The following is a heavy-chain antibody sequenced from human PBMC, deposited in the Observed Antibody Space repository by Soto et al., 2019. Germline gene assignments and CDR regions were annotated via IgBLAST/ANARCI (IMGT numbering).Heavy chain of an antibody. CDR1: GFTFNSYA. J-gene: IGHJ4*02. D-gene: IGHD3-3*01. V-gene: IGHV3-30*18. CDR3: AKAGEIFGLVIFAYLDF. CDR2: ISNDGSKT. Sequence: QVQLVESGGGVVQPGKSLRLSCATSGFTFNSYALHWVRQAPDKGLEWVALISNDGSKTFYADSVKGRFTISRDTAKNTLFLQMNSLTTEDTAVYFCAKAGEIFGLVIFAYLDFWGQGTLVAVSS.